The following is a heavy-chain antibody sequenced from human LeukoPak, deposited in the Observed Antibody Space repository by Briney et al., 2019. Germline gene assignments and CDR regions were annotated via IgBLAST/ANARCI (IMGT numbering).Heavy chain of an antibody. V-gene: IGHV3-30*02. J-gene: IGHJ4*02. CDR1: GFTFSSYG. CDR2: VRYDGSNK. D-gene: IGHD6-13*01. CDR3: ARDLFAAAAGTKD. Sequence: GRSLRLSCAASGFTFSSYGMHWVRQAPGKGLEWVAFVRYDGSNKYYADSVKGRFTISRDNSKNTLYLQMNSLRAEDTAVYYCARDLFAAAAGTKDWGQGTLVTVSS.